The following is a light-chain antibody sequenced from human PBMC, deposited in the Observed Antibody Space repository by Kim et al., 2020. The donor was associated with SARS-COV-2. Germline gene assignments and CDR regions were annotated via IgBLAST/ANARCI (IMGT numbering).Light chain of an antibody. CDR3: QAWDSSTHNYV. J-gene: IGLJ1*01. CDR1: KVGDKY. CDR2: QDN. Sequence: PAHTASITCSGYKVGDKYVSWYQHKPGPSPVVVIYQDNQRPSGIPERFSGSNSGNTATLTISGTQAMDEADYYCQAWDSSTHNYVFGAGTKVTVL. V-gene: IGLV3-1*01.